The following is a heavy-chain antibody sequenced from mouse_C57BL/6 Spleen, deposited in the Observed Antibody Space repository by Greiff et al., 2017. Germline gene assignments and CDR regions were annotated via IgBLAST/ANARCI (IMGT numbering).Heavy chain of an antibody. Sequence: QVQLQQPGAELVKPGASVKLSCKASGYTFTSYWMQWVKQRPGQGLEWIGELDPSDSYTNYNQKFKGKATLTVDTSSSTAYMQLSSLTSEDSAVYYCARRHDYDKRVADYWGQGTTLTVSS. V-gene: IGHV1-50*01. J-gene: IGHJ2*01. CDR2: LDPSDSYT. D-gene: IGHD2-4*01. CDR1: GYTFTSYW. CDR3: ARRHDYDKRVADY.